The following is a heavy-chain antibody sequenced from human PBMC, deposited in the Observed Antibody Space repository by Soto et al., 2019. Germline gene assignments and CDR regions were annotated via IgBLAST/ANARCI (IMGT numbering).Heavy chain of an antibody. CDR2: ISGSGGST. Sequence: GGSLRLSCAASGFTFSSYAMSWVRQAPGKGLEWVSAISGSGGSTYYADSVKGRFTISRDNSKNTLYLQMNSLRAEDTAVYYCAKLGYGYFDWLSAVYYFDYWGQGTLVTVSS. J-gene: IGHJ4*02. CDR3: AKLGYGYFDWLSAVYYFDY. V-gene: IGHV3-23*01. CDR1: GFTFSSYA. D-gene: IGHD3-9*01.